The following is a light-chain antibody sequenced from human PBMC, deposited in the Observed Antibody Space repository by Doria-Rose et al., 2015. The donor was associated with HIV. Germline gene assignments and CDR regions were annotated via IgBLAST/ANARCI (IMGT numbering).Light chain of an antibody. V-gene: IGKV3-15*01. CDR3: QQYSQWPPYT. CDR1: QGIGSD. J-gene: IGKJ2*01. Sequence: TQSPATLSVSPGERATLSCRARQGIGSDLAWYQQKPGQAPRLLIYRASIRATGIPPRFTGGGSGTEFTLTISSLQSEDFAVYFCQQYSQWPPYTFGQGTKLEVK. CDR2: RAS.